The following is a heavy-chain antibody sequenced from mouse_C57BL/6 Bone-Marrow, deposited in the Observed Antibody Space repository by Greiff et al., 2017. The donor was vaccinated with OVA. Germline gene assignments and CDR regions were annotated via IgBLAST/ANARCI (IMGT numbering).Heavy chain of an antibody. CDR2: IDPENGDT. J-gene: IGHJ3*01. V-gene: IGHV14-4*01. Sequence: VQLKQSVAELVRPGASVKLSCTASGFNIKNTYMHWVKQRPEQGLEWIGWIDPENGDTEYASKFQGKATITADTSSNTAYLQLSSLTSEDTAVYYCTKLQGTWFAYWGQGTLVTVSA. D-gene: IGHD2-12*01. CDR3: TKLQGTWFAY. CDR1: GFNIKNTY.